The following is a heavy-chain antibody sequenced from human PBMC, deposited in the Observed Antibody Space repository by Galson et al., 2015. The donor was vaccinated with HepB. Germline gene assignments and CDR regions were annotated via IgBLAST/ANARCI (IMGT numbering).Heavy chain of an antibody. CDR2: FDRDDDEK. D-gene: IGHD3-10*01. Sequence: SVKVSCKVSGYTLTELSIHWVRQAPGTGLEWMGGFDRDDDEKIYAQPFQGRLTMTEDTSIDTAYLELSSLKASDTAMYYCARPLRGIMEVGAGYWGQGTLVTVSS. V-gene: IGHV1-24*01. J-gene: IGHJ4*02. CDR3: ARPLRGIMEVGAGY. CDR1: GYTLTELS.